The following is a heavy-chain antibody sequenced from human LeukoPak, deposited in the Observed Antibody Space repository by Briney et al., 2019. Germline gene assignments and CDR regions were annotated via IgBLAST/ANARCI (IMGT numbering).Heavy chain of an antibody. CDR3: ARQDYYDSSGYYPSYPPDY. CDR1: GYSFTSYW. J-gene: IGHJ4*02. CDR2: IYPGDSDT. Sequence: GESLKISCKGSGYSFTSYWIGWVRQMPGKGLEWMGIIYPGDSDTRYGPSFQGQVTISADKSISTAYLQWSSLKASDTAMYYCARQDYYDSSGYYPSYPPDYWGQGTLVTVSS. D-gene: IGHD3-22*01. V-gene: IGHV5-51*01.